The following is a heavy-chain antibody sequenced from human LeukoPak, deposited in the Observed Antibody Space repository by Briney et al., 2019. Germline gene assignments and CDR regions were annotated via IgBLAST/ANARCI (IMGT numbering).Heavy chain of an antibody. CDR3: ARVDNADYYDSSGYFI. Sequence: PGGSLRLSCAASGFNFSNYGMHWVRQAPGKGLEWVASIRFDGSHKSYADSVKGRFTISRDYSKNTLYLQMNTLRAEDTAVYYCARVDNADYYDSSGYFIWGQGTLVTVSS. CDR2: IRFDGSHK. V-gene: IGHV3-30*02. J-gene: IGHJ4*02. D-gene: IGHD3-22*01. CDR1: GFNFSNYG.